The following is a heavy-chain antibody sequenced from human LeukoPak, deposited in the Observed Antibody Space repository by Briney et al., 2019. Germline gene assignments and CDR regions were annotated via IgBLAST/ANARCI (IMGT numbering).Heavy chain of an antibody. Sequence: GASVKVSCKASGYTFTSYGISWVRQAPGQGLEWMGWISAYNGNTNYAQKLQGRVTMTTDTSTSTAYMELRSLRSDDTAVYYCAREVLRYFDWPLDYWGQGTLVIVSS. V-gene: IGHV1-18*01. J-gene: IGHJ4*02. CDR2: ISAYNGNT. CDR1: GYTFTSYG. D-gene: IGHD3-9*01. CDR3: AREVLRYFDWPLDY.